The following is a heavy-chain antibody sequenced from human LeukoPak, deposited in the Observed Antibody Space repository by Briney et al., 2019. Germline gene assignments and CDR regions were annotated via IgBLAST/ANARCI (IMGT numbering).Heavy chain of an antibody. J-gene: IGHJ3*02. V-gene: IGHV1-2*02. CDR2: INPNSGGT. CDR3: AREANDSSGYYPKHDAFDI. Sequence: GASVKVSCKASGYTFTGYYMHWVRQAPGQGLEWMGWINPNSGGTNYAQKFQGRVTMTRDTSISTAYMELSRLRSDDMAVYYCAREANDSSGYYPKHDAFDIWGQGTMVTVSS. D-gene: IGHD3-22*01. CDR1: GYTFTGYY.